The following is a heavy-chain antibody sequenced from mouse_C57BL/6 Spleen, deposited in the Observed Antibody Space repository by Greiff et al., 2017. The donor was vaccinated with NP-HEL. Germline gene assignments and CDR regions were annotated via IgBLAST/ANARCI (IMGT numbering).Heavy chain of an antibody. CDR3: ARDGVTTTLAY. J-gene: IGHJ2*01. Sequence: QVQLNQSGPELVKPGASVKISCKASGYAFSSSWMNWVKQRPGKGLEWIGRIYPGDGDTNYNGQFKVKATLTADKSSSTAYMQLSSLTSEDSAVYFCARDGVTTTLAYWGQGTTLTVSS. V-gene: IGHV1-82*01. CDR1: GYAFSSSW. CDR2: IYPGDGDT. D-gene: IGHD2-2*01.